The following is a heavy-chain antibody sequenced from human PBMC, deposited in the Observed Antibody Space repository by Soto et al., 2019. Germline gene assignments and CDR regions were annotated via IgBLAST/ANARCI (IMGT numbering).Heavy chain of an antibody. J-gene: IGHJ3*02. CDR3: AISGYDCEDASDI. Sequence: PGGSLRLSCAASGFTFSSYAMSWVRQAPGKGLEWVSAISGSGGSTYYADSVKGRFTISRDNSKNTLYLQMNSLRAEDTAVYYCAISGYDCEDASDIWGQRXMVTVS. V-gene: IGHV3-23*01. D-gene: IGHD5-12*01. CDR2: ISGSGGST. CDR1: GFTFSSYA.